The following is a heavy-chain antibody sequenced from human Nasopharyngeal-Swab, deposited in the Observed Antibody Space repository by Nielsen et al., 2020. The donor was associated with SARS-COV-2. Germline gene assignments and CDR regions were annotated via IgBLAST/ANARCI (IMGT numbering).Heavy chain of an antibody. V-gene: IGHV1-2*06. CDR3: AGGGYCSGGSCYSFDAFDI. J-gene: IGHJ3*02. CDR2: INPNSGGT. Sequence: ASVNVSCKASGDTFNRKAINWVRQAPGQGLEWMGRINPNSGGTNYAQKFQGRVTMTRDTSISTAYMELSRLRSDDTAVYYCAGGGYCSGGSCYSFDAFDIWGQGTMVTVSS. CDR1: GDTFNRKA. D-gene: IGHD2-15*01.